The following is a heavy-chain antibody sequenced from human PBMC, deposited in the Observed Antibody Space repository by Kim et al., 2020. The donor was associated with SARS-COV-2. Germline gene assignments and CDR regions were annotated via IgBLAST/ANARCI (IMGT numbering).Heavy chain of an antibody. J-gene: IGHJ4*02. CDR2: GNT. V-gene: IGHV1-18*01. Sequence: GNTNYAQKLQGRGTMTTDTSTSTAYMELRSLRSDDTAVYYCAMRRLGMGDYWGQGTLVTVSS. CDR3: AMRRLGMGDY. D-gene: IGHD7-27*01.